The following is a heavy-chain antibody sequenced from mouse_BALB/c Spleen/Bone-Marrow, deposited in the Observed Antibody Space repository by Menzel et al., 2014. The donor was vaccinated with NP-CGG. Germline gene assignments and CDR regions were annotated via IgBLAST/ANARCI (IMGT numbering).Heavy chain of an antibody. D-gene: IGHD1-1*01. CDR3: ARLLLYYYAMDY. CDR1: GYSFTGYT. Sequence: VQLKDSGPELVKPGASMKISCKASGYSFTGYTMNWVKQSHGKNLEWTGLINPYNGGTNYNQKFKDKATLTVDRSSSTAYMELLSLTSEDSAVYYCARLLLYYYAMDYWGQGTSVTVSS. V-gene: IGHV1-25*01. CDR2: INPYNGGT. J-gene: IGHJ4*01.